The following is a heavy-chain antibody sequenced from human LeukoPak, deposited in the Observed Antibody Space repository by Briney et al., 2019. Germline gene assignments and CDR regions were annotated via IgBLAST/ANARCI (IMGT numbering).Heavy chain of an antibody. V-gene: IGHV1-8*03. Sequence: ASVKVSCKASGYTFTSYDINWVRQATGQGLEWMGWMNPNSGNTGYAQKFQGRVTITRNTSISTAYMELSSLRSEDTAVYYCARGPKAAAGTWRVDYWGQGTLVTVSS. CDR3: ARGPKAAAGTWRVDY. CDR2: MNPNSGNT. J-gene: IGHJ4*02. D-gene: IGHD6-13*01. CDR1: GYTFTSYD.